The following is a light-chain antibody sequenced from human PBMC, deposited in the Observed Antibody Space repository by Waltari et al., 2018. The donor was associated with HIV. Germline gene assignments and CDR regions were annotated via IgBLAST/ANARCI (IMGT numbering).Light chain of an antibody. J-gene: IGLJ2*01. CDR3: ATLDDSLNGPV. Sequence: QSVLTQPPSVSGTPGQRVTISFSGGCSNIGDNAVSWYQQFPGTAPKLLIYSNNQRPSGVPDRFSGSKSGTSASLAISGLQSEDEADYYCATLDDSLNGPVFGGGTKVTVL. V-gene: IGLV1-44*01. CDR2: SNN. CDR1: CSNIGDNA.